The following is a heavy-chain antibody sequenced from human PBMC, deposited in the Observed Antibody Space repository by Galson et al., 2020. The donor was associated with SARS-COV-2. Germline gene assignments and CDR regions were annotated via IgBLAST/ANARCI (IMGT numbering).Heavy chain of an antibody. Sequence: SQTLSPTSAVSGLSIKSDSYWGWTRQPPGKGLEWIGNIFKGGTTNYNPPPKSQVTIPIAQSKNQSSLTMTSVTAADTAVYYCARPSSSGYYSIWYFDLWGLGTLVTVPS. CDR3: ARPSSSGYYSIWYFDL. J-gene: IGHJ2*01. CDR1: GLSIKSDSY. CDR2: IFKGGTT. D-gene: IGHD3-22*01. V-gene: IGHV4-38-2*01.